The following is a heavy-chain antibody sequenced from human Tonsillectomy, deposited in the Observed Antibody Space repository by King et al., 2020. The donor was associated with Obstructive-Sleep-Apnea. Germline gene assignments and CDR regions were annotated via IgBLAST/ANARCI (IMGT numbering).Heavy chain of an antibody. D-gene: IGHD2-2*01. CDR2: IDPSDSYT. V-gene: IGHV5-10-1*01. CDR3: ARLISYCSSTSCYSGMDV. CDR1: GYSFTSYW. Sequence: QLVQSGAEVKKPGESLRISCKGSGYSFTSYWISWVRQMPGKGLEWMGRIDPSDSYTNYSLSFQGHVTISADKSISTAYLQWSSLKASDTAMYYCARLISYCSSTSCYSGMDVWGQGTTVTVSS. J-gene: IGHJ6*02.